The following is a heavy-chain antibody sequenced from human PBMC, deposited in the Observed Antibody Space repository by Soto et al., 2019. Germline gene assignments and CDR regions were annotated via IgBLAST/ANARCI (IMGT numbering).Heavy chain of an antibody. V-gene: IGHV3-33*01. Sequence: GGSLRLSCAASGFTFSSYGMHWVRQAPGKGLEWVAVIWYDGSNKYYADSVKGRFTISRDNSKNTLYLQMNSLRAEDTAVYYCARDRGWYQLLTYYFGYWGQGTLVTVAS. D-gene: IGHD2-2*01. CDR1: GFTFSSYG. CDR2: IWYDGSNK. CDR3: ARDRGWYQLLTYYFGY. J-gene: IGHJ4*02.